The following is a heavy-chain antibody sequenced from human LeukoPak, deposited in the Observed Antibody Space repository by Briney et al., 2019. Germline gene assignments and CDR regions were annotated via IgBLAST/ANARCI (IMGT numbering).Heavy chain of an antibody. CDR1: EFTFTDYY. V-gene: IGHV1-2*02. CDR3: ARDSEAAAGLSFDY. D-gene: IGHD6-13*01. CDR2: IHPKSGGT. Sequence: GVSVKVSCKASEFTFTDYYMHWVRQAPGQGLEWMGWIHPKSGGTHYAQKFQGRVTMTRDTSISTAYIDLSRLRPDDTAVYYCARDSEAAAGLSFDYWGQGTPVTVSS. J-gene: IGHJ4*02.